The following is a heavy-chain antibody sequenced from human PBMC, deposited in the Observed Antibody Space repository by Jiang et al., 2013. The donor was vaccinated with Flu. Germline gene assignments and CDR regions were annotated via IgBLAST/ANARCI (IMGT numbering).Heavy chain of an antibody. D-gene: IGHD2-15*01. CDR3: ARHPKDYCSGGSCYAVSRGWFDY. J-gene: IGHJ4*02. CDR2: TYYRSKWYN. V-gene: IGHV6-1*01. CDR1: GDSVSSNSAA. Sequence: SLTCAISGDSVSSNSAAWNWIRQSPSRGLEWLGRTYYRSKWYNDYAVSVKSRITINPDTSKNQFSLQLNSVTPEDTAVYYCARHPKDYCSGGSCYAVSRGWFDYWGQGTLVTVSS.